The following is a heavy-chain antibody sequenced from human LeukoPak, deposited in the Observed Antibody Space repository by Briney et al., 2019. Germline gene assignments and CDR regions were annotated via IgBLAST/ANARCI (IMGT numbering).Heavy chain of an antibody. V-gene: IGHV1-2*04. Sequence: ASVKVSCKASGYTFTGYYMHWVRQAPGQGLEWMGWINPNSGGTNYAQKFQGWVTMTRDTSISTAYMELSRLRSDDTAVYYCARDSFGYSGYDLGNWGQGTLVTVSS. CDR1: GYTFTGYY. CDR2: INPNSGGT. J-gene: IGHJ4*02. D-gene: IGHD5-12*01. CDR3: ARDSFGYSGYDLGN.